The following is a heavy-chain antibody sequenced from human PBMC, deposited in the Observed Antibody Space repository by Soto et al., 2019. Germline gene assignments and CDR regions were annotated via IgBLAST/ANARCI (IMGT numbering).Heavy chain of an antibody. J-gene: IGHJ6*02. Sequence: PVESLKISCKGSGYSFTSYWIGWVRQMPWKGLEWMGIIYPGDSDTRYSPSFQGQVTISADKSISTAYLQWSSLKASDTAMYYCARHVRGYYYYYYGMDVWGQGTTVTVSS. CDR3: ARHVRGYYYYYYGMDV. V-gene: IGHV5-51*01. CDR1: GYSFTSYW. D-gene: IGHD3-10*02. CDR2: IYPGDSDT.